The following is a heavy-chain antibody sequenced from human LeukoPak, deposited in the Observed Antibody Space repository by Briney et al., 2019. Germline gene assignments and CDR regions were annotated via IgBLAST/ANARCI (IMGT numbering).Heavy chain of an antibody. CDR3: ARGIAAASERAFDI. J-gene: IGHJ3*02. CDR2: IYSSGGT. V-gene: IGHV4-4*07. CDR1: GGSISSYY. D-gene: IGHD6-13*01. Sequence: SETLSLTCTVSGGSISSYYWSWIRQPAGKGLEWIGRIYSSGGTDYNPSLKSRVTMSVDTSKNQFSLNLRSVTAADTAVYYCARGIAAASERAFDIWGQGTMVTVSS.